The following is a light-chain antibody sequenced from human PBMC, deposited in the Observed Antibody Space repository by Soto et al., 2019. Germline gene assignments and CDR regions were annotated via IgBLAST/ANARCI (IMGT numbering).Light chain of an antibody. Sequence: QSVRTQPPSGSGTPGRRVTSSCCGSSANSGSNTVNWYQQLPGTSPKLLIYSNNQRPSGVPDRFSGSKSGTSASLAISGLKSEDAADYYCAAWDDSLNALLGPGTKVTV. CDR2: SNN. J-gene: IGLJ1*01. CDR3: AAWDDSLNAL. CDR1: SANSGSNT. V-gene: IGLV1-44*01.